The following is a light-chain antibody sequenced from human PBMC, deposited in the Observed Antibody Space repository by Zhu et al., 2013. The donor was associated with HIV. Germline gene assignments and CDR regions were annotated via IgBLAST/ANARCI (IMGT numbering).Light chain of an antibody. CDR2: GNN. CDR3: QSYDSSQSGYV. V-gene: IGLV1-40*01. CDR1: SSNIGTGYD. J-gene: IGLJ1*01. Sequence: QSVLTQPPSVSGAPGQRVTISCTGSSSNIGTGYDVQWYQQLPGTAPKLLMYGNNNRPAGVPDRFTGSKSDTSASLAIIGLQAEDEADYYCQSYDSSQSGYVFGGGTKVTVL.